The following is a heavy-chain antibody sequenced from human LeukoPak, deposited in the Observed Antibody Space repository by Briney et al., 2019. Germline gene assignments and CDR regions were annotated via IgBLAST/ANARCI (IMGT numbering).Heavy chain of an antibody. J-gene: IGHJ4*02. D-gene: IGHD3-9*01. V-gene: IGHV1-2*02. Sequence: ASVKASCKPSGYIFTGYYMHWVRGAPGHGLEWMGWINPNSGGTNYAQKFQGRVTMTRDTSISTAYMELSRLRSDDTAVYYCAREYYDILTGYSFDYWGQGTLVTVSS. CDR1: GYIFTGYY. CDR3: AREYYDILTGYSFDY. CDR2: INPNSGGT.